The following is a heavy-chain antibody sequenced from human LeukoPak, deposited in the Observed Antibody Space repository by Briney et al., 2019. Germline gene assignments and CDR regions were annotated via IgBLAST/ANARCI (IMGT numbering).Heavy chain of an antibody. V-gene: IGHV4-34*01. J-gene: IGHJ5*02. CDR2: INYSGST. CDR3: ASASSRRGWFDP. Sequence: SETLSLTCAVYGGSFSGYYWSWIRQPPGKGLEWIGEINYSGSTNYNPSLKSRVTISVDTSKNQFSLKLSSVTAADTAVYYCASASSRRGWFDPWGQGTLVTVSS. D-gene: IGHD6-13*01. CDR1: GGSFSGYY.